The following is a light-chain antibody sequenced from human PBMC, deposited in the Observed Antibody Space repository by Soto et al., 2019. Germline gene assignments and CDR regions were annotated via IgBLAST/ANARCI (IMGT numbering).Light chain of an antibody. J-gene: IGKJ4*01. V-gene: IGKV1-5*03. Sequence: DIPMTQSPSTLSASVGDRVTITCRASQSISSWLAWYQQKPGKAPKLLIYKASSLESGVPSRFSGSGSGTEFTLTISSLQPADFATYYCQQYNSYPLTFGGGTKVEIK. CDR1: QSISSW. CDR3: QQYNSYPLT. CDR2: KAS.